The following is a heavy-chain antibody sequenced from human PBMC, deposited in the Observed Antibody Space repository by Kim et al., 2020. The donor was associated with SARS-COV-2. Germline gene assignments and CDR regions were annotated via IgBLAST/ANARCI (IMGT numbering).Heavy chain of an antibody. Sequence: GGSLRLSCAASGFTFSSYAMSWVRQAPGKGLEWVSAISGSGGSTYYADSVKGRFTISRDNSKNTLYLQMNSLRAEDTAVYYCAKDNIVVVPAAPYGMDVWGQGTTVTVSS. CDR3: AKDNIVVVPAAPYGMDV. J-gene: IGHJ6*02. V-gene: IGHV3-23*01. CDR2: ISGSGGST. CDR1: GFTFSSYA. D-gene: IGHD2-2*01.